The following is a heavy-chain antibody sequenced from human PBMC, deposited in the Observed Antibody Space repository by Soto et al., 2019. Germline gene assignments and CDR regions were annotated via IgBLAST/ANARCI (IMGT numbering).Heavy chain of an antibody. CDR3: ARDAVSRITGTTLNYFDY. J-gene: IGHJ4*02. D-gene: IGHD1-7*01. Sequence: EVQLVESGGGLVKPGGSLRLSCAASGFTFSSYSMNWVRQAPGKGLEWVSSISSSSSYIYYADSVKGRFTISRDNAKNSLYLQMNSLRAEDTAVYYCARDAVSRITGTTLNYFDYWGQGTLVTVSS. V-gene: IGHV3-21*01. CDR1: GFTFSSYS. CDR2: ISSSSSYI.